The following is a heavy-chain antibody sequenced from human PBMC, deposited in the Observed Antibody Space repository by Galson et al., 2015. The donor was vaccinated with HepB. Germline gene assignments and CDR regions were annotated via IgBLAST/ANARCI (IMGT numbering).Heavy chain of an antibody. Sequence: SLRLSCATSGTNFNLYAMNWFRQAPGRGPEWVSVIDKDGVSTNYADSVRGRFTMSRDNSRNSVFLQMNSLRGDDTAVYYCATDWMKGAVGDYGGQGTPLTVSS. CDR2: IDKDGVST. J-gene: IGHJ4*02. CDR3: ATDWMKGAVGDY. V-gene: IGHV3-23*03. CDR1: GTNFNLYA. D-gene: IGHD1-1*01.